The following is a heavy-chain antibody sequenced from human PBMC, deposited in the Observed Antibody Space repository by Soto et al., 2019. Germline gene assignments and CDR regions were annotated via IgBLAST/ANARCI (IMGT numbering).Heavy chain of an antibody. J-gene: IGHJ5*02. CDR2: IYYSGST. V-gene: IGHV4-59*01. Sequence: PSETLSLTCTVSGGSISSYYWSWIRQPPGKGLEWIGYIYYSGSTNYNPSLKSRVTISVDTSKNQFSLKLSSVTAADTAVYYCARDRTSSPHNWLDPWGQGTLVTVSS. CDR3: ARDRTSSPHNWLDP. D-gene: IGHD6-6*01. CDR1: GGSISSYY.